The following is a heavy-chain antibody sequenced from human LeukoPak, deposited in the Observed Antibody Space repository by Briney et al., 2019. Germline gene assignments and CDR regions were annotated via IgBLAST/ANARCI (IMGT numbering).Heavy chain of an antibody. V-gene: IGHV3-9*01. Sequence: GGSLRLSCAASGFTLDDYAMHWVRQAPGKGLEWDSGISWNSGSIGYADSVKGRFTISRDNAKNSLYLQMNSLRAEDTALYYCAKGYSSGWYYFDYWGQGTLVTVSS. J-gene: IGHJ4*02. CDR3: AKGYSSGWYYFDY. CDR1: GFTLDDYA. D-gene: IGHD6-19*01. CDR2: ISWNSGSI.